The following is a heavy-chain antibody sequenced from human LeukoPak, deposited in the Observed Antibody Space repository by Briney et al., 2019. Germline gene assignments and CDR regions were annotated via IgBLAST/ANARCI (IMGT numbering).Heavy chain of an antibody. D-gene: IGHD3-22*01. Sequence: PSETLSLTCTVPGGSISSYYWSWIRQPPGKGPEWIGYIYYSGSTNYNPSLKSRVTISVDTSKNQFSLKLSSVTAADTAVYYCARNYYDSSGPSFDYWGQGTLVTVSS. V-gene: IGHV4-59*08. CDR2: IYYSGST. CDR3: ARNYYDSSGPSFDY. J-gene: IGHJ4*02. CDR1: GGSISSYY.